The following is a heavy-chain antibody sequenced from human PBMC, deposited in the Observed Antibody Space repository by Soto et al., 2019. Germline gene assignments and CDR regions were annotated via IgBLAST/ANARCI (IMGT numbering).Heavy chain of an antibody. D-gene: IGHD4-4*01. CDR2: INSEGNST. Sequence: PGGSLRLSCAASGFTFSPFWMHWVRHVSGKGPVWVSRINSEGNSTSYADSEKGRYTISRDNAKNTLYLQMNSLRAEDTAVYYCARGSNHFDYWGQGT. CDR3: ARGSNHFDY. CDR1: GFTFSPFW. V-gene: IGHV3-74*01. J-gene: IGHJ4*02.